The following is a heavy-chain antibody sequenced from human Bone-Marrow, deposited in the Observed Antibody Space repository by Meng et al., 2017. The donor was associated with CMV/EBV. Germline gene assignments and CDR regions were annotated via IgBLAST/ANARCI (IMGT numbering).Heavy chain of an antibody. CDR1: GYTFTSYY. J-gene: IGHJ6*01. CDR3: ARVLSDIVVLPAIFGYYYYYGMDV. Sequence: ASVKVSCKASGYTFTSYYMHWVRQAPGQGLEWMGIINPSGGSTSYAQKFQGRVTMTRNTSISTAYMELSRLRSEYTAVYYCARVLSDIVVLPAIFGYYYYYGMDVWGQGTTVTVSS. D-gene: IGHD2-2*01. CDR2: INPSGGST. V-gene: IGHV1-46*01.